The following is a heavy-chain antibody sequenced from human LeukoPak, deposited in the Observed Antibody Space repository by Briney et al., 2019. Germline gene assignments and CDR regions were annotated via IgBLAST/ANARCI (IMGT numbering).Heavy chain of an antibody. D-gene: IGHD6-19*01. Sequence: GGSLRLSCAASGFTFSTYDMSWVRQAPGKGLEWVSGINSGGDSTYSADAMEGRSTISSNNSKNTLYLQLSSRRGEDTAVYHCAKEAGDGWSYFDFWGQGTLVTVSS. CDR1: GFTFSTYD. CDR3: AKEAGDGWSYFDF. CDR2: INSGGDST. V-gene: IGHV3-23*01. J-gene: IGHJ4*02.